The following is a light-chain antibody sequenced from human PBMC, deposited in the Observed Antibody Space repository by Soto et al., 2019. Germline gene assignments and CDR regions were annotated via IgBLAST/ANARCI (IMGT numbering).Light chain of an antibody. CDR3: CSYAASNTLI. Sequence: QSVLTQPASASGSPGQSITISCTGTSSNVGSYDLVSWYQQHPGKAPKLLIYEVTKRPSGVSNRFSGSKSGNTASLTISGLQAEDEADYACCSYAASNTLIFGGGTQLTVL. CDR1: SSNVGSYDL. V-gene: IGLV2-23*02. J-gene: IGLJ2*01. CDR2: EVT.